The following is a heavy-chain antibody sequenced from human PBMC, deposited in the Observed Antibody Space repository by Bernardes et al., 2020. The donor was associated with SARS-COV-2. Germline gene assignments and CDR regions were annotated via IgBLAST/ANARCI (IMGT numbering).Heavy chain of an antibody. D-gene: IGHD3-3*01. CDR3: ARNFRQKFDY. J-gene: IGHJ4*02. CDR2: IFHDGST. CDR1: SGSISNNNW. V-gene: IGHV4-4*02. Sequence: SETLSLTCVVSSGSISNNNWWSWLRQPPGKGLEWLGEIFHDGSTNYNPSLKNRVAISIDRSRNQFSLTLISVTAADTAQYFCARNFRQKFDYWGQGTLVTVSS.